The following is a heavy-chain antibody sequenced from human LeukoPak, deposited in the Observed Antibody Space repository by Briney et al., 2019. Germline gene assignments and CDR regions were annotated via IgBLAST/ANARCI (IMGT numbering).Heavy chain of an antibody. CDR1: GGSISSSSYY. D-gene: IGHD2-2*01. CDR2: IYYSGST. J-gene: IGHJ6*02. V-gene: IGHV4-39*01. Sequence: SETLSLTCTVSGGSISSSSYYWGWIRQPPGKGLEWIGSIYYSGSTYYNPSLKSRVTISVDTSKNQFSLKLSSVTAADTAVYYCARLVVVPAATPYYYYGMDVWGQGTTVTVSS. CDR3: ARLVVVPAATPYYYYGMDV.